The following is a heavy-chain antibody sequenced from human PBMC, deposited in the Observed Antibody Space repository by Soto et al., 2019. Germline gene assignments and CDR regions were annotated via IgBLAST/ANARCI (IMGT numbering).Heavy chain of an antibody. CDR1: DYTFISYG. J-gene: IGHJ6*02. CDR2: ISPYNDNT. D-gene: IGHD1-1*01. V-gene: IGHV1-18*01. CDR3: ARDGEGYNWNDLRGDYHSFGMDV. Sequence: ASVKVSCKASDYTFISYGLSWVRQAPGQGLEWMGWISPYNDNTTYGQTFQGRVLMTTDRSTSTAYMELRSLRSDDTAVYFCARDGEGYNWNDLRGDYHSFGMDVWGQGTTVTVSS.